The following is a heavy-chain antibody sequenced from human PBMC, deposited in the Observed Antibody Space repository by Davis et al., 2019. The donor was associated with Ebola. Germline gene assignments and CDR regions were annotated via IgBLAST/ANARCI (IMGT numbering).Heavy chain of an antibody. V-gene: IGHV3-30-3*01. CDR1: GFTFSSYA. D-gene: IGHD6-13*01. Sequence: PGGSLRLSCAASGFTFSSYAMHWVRQAPGKGLEWVAVISYDGSNKYYADSVKGRFTISRDNSKNTLYLQMNSLRAEDTAVYYCARDLEILGSSSWYYYYYGMDVWGQGTTVTVSS. CDR2: ISYDGSNK. CDR3: ARDLEILGSSSWYYYYYGMDV. J-gene: IGHJ6*02.